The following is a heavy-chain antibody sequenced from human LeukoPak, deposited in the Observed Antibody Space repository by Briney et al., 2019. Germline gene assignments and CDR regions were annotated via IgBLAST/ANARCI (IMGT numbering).Heavy chain of an antibody. CDR2: ISTSSTI. V-gene: IGHV3-48*04. D-gene: IGHD6-19*01. CDR1: GFTFSTSS. CDR3: ARDPRYSSGQHAFDI. Sequence: GGSLRLSCAASGFTFSTSSFNWVRQAPGKGLEWISYISTSSTINYADSVRGRFTISRDNAKNTLYLQMNSLRAEDTAVYYCARDPRYSSGQHAFDIWGQGTMVTVSS. J-gene: IGHJ3*02.